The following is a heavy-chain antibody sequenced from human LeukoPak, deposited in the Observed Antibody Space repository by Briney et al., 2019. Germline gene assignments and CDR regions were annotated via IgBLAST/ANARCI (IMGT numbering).Heavy chain of an antibody. J-gene: IGHJ3*02. D-gene: IGHD2-15*01. CDR2: ISSSGSTI. Sequence: GGSLRLSCAASGFTFSSYEMNWVRQAPGKGLEWVSYISSSGSTICYADSVKGRFTISRDNAKNSLYLQMNSLRAEDTAVYYCAKGGVVHAFDIWGQGTMVTVSS. V-gene: IGHV3-48*03. CDR3: AKGGVVHAFDI. CDR1: GFTFSSYE.